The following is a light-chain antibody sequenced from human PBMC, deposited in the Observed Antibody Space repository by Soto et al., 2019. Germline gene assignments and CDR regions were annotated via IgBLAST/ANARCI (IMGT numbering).Light chain of an antibody. CDR2: LNSDGRH. CDR3: QTWSTGIRV. V-gene: IGLV4-69*01. Sequence: QLVLTQSPSASASLGASVKLTCTLSSGHSSYAIAWHQQQPEKGPRYLMKLNSDGRHSKGDGIPDRFSDSSSGTERYLTISRLQSEDEADYYCQTWSTGIRVFGGGTKVTVL. CDR1: SGHSSYA. J-gene: IGLJ3*02.